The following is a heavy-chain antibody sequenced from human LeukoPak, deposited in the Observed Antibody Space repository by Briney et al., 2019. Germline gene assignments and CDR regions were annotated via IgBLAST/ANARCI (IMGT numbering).Heavy chain of an antibody. D-gene: IGHD1-1*01. J-gene: IGHJ6*03. CDR1: GFTFSSYW. V-gene: IGHV3-7*01. Sequence: GGSLRLSCAASGFTFSSYWMSWVRQAPGKGLEWVANIKQDGSEKYYVDSVKGRFTISRDNAKNSLYLQMNSLRAEDTAVYYCARAQLERGYYYYYMDVWGKGTTVTVSS. CDR2: IKQDGSEK. CDR3: ARAQLERGYYYYYMDV.